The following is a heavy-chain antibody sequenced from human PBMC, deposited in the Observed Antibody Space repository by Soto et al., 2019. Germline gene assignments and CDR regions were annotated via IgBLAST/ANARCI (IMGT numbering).Heavy chain of an antibody. D-gene: IGHD4-17*01. Sequence: GGSLQLSCTASGLPVSSNSMSLARPAPGKGLEWVSSIHRASIFIYDADSVRGRFTISRDNAKNSLYLQMGSLRVEDTAVYYCARRTVTTYHYFDYWGQGTLVNVSS. CDR2: IHRASIFI. CDR3: ARRTVTTYHYFDY. CDR1: GLPVSSNS. V-gene: IGHV3-21*01. J-gene: IGHJ4*02.